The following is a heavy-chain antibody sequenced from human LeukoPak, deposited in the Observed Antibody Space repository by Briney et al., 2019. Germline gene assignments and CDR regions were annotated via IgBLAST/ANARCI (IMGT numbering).Heavy chain of an antibody. J-gene: IGHJ4*02. CDR3: ARANSSYYFDY. D-gene: IGHD2/OR15-2a*01. V-gene: IGHV3-66*01. CDR1: GLTVGSNY. Sequence: GGSLRLSCAASGLTVGSNYMSWVRQAPGKGLEWVSVLYSGGNTYYADSVKDRFTISRDNSKNTLYLQMYSLRAKDTAVYYCARANSSYYFDYWGQGTLVTVSS. CDR2: LYSGGNT.